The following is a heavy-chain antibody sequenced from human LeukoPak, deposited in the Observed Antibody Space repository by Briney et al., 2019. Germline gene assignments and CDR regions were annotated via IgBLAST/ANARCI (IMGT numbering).Heavy chain of an antibody. D-gene: IGHD5-24*01. Sequence: PSETLSLTCTVSGGSISSYYWSWIRQPPGKGLEWIGYIYYSGSTNYNPSLKSRVTISVDTSKNQFSLKLSSVTAADTAVYYCARAGPVEMATMIDYWGQGTLVTVSS. CDR2: IYYSGST. CDR1: GGSISSYY. J-gene: IGHJ4*02. CDR3: ARAGPVEMATMIDY. V-gene: IGHV4-59*01.